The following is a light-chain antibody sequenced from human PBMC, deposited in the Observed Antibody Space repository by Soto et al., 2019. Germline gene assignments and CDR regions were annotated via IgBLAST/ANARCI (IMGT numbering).Light chain of an antibody. CDR3: QQCGSSPPIT. CDR1: HSMSNSN. Sequence: IVLTQSPGTLSLSPGDRATLSCRASHSMSNSNLAWHQHKPGQAPRLLIYGASNRATGIPDRFSGSGSGTDFILTISGLEPEDFAVYYCQQCGSSPPITFGQGTRLEIK. J-gene: IGKJ5*01. V-gene: IGKV3-20*01. CDR2: GAS.